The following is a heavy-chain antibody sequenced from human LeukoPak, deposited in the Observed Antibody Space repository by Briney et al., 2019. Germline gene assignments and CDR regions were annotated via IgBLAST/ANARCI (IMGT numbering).Heavy chain of an antibody. CDR2: IYYSGST. J-gene: IGHJ4*02. CDR3: ARVSGYDWESFYDY. Sequence: SETLSLTCTVSGGSISSYYWSWIRQPPGKGLEWIGYIYYSGSTNYNPSLKSRVTISVDTSKNQFSLELSSVTAADTAMYYCARVSGYDWESFYDYWGQGSLVTVSS. CDR1: GGSISSYY. D-gene: IGHD5-12*01. V-gene: IGHV4-59*01.